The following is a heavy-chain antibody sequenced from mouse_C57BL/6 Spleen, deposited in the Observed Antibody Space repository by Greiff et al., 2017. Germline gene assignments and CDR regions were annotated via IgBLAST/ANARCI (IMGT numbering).Heavy chain of an antibody. Sequence: QVQLQQSGSELRSPGSSVKLSCKDFDSEVFPIAYLSWVRQKPGHGFEWIGGILPSIGRTIYGEKFEDKATLDADTLSNTAYLELNSLTSEDSAIYYCARTRNGTTVVATGFDAMDYGGQGTSVTVSS. V-gene: IGHV15-2*01. D-gene: IGHD1-1*01. J-gene: IGHJ4*01. CDR1: DSEVFPIAY. CDR3: ARTRNGTTVVATGFDAMDY. CDR2: ILPSIGRT.